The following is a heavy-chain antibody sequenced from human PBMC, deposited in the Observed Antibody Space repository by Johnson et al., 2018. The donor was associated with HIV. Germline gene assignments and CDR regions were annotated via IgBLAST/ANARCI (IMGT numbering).Heavy chain of an antibody. J-gene: IGHJ3*02. Sequence: QVQLVESGGGVVQPGRSLRLSCAASGFTFSSYAMHWVRQAPGKGLAWVAVISYDGSNKYYAYSVKGRFTISRDNSKNSLYLQMNSLRPEDTGLYYCARDRYSSGWVSAFDIWGQGTMVTVSS. CDR2: ISYDGSNK. D-gene: IGHD6-19*01. CDR3: ARDRYSSGWVSAFDI. V-gene: IGHV3-30*04. CDR1: GFTFSSYA.